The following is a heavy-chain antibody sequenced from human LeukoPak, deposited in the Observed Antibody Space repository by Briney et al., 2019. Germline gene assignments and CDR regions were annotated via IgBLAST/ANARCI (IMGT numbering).Heavy chain of an antibody. V-gene: IGHV4-59*08. CDR1: GGSVSDTYY. CDR2: IYHTGST. D-gene: IGHD3-16*01. CDR3: ARRWVYDKRAFDA. Sequence: NPSETLSLTCTVSGGSVSDTYYWSWIRPPPGKGLEWIAYIYHTGSTDSNPSLKSRVTIALDTSKNQFSLKLSSVTAADTAVYYCARRWVYDKRAFDAWGQGTMVTVSS. J-gene: IGHJ3*01.